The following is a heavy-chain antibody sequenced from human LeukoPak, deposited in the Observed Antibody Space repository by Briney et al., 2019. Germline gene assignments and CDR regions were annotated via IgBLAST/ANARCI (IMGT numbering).Heavy chain of an antibody. CDR1: GYTFTGYY. CDR2: INPNSGGT. J-gene: IGHJ4*02. Sequence: ASVKVSCKASGYTFTGYYMHWVRQAPGQGLVWMGRINPNSGGTNYAQKFQGRVTMTRDTSISTAYMELSRLRSDDTAVYYCERGGSSYRFGEYPYYFDYWGQGTLVTVSS. CDR3: ERGGSSYRFGEYPYYFDY. V-gene: IGHV1-2*06. D-gene: IGHD3-10*01.